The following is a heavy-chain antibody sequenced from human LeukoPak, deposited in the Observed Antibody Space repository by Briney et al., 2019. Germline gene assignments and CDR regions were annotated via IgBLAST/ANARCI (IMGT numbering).Heavy chain of an antibody. Sequence: GGSLRLSCAASGFTSSDYVMSWVRQAPGKGLEWVSVISGSGATTSYADSVKGRFTISRDNSKNTLYLQMNSLRAEDTAVYYCAKGSAYDPRDYWGQGTLVTVSS. D-gene: IGHD3-22*01. CDR1: GFTSSDYV. CDR2: ISGSGATT. CDR3: AKGSAYDPRDY. J-gene: IGHJ4*02. V-gene: IGHV3-23*01.